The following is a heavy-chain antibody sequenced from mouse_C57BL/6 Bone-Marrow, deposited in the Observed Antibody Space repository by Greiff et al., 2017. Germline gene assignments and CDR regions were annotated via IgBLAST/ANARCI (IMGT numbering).Heavy chain of an antibody. CDR1: GYTFTSYG. Sequence: VQLQESGAELARPGASVKLSCKASGYTFTSYGISWVKQRNGQGLEWIGEIYHRSGNTYYNEKFKGKDTLTADKSSSTAYMELRSLTSEDSAVYFCARPLLYGSSYSYYFDYWGQGTTLTVSS. D-gene: IGHD1-1*01. V-gene: IGHV1-81*01. J-gene: IGHJ2*01. CDR3: ARPLLYGSSYSYYFDY. CDR2: IYHRSGNT.